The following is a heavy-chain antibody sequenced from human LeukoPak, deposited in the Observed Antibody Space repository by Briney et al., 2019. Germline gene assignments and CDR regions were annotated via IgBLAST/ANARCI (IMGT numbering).Heavy chain of an antibody. CDR1: GFIFSSYA. V-gene: IGHV3-30-3*01. CDR3: ARDSYYDFWSGLDY. J-gene: IGHJ4*02. Sequence: QPGRSLRLSCAASGFIFSSYAMHWVRQAPGKGLEWVAVISYDGSNKYYADSVKGRFTISRDNSKNTLYLQMNSLRAEDTAVYYCARDSYYDFWSGLDYWGQGTLVTVSS. D-gene: IGHD3-3*01. CDR2: ISYDGSNK.